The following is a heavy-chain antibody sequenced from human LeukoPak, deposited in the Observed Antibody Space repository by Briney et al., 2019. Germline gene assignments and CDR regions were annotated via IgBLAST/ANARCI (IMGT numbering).Heavy chain of an antibody. CDR2: MSNSGGST. J-gene: IGHJ3*02. CDR3: ASAVIWGSYRFDI. CDR1: GFTFSSYG. V-gene: IGHV3-23*01. D-gene: IGHD3-16*02. Sequence: GGSLRLSCAASGFTFSSYGMTWVRQAPGKGLEWVSSMSNSGGSTYYAASVKGRFTICRDNSKNTLYLQMNSLRAEDKAVYYCASAVIWGSYRFDIWGQGTMVTVSP.